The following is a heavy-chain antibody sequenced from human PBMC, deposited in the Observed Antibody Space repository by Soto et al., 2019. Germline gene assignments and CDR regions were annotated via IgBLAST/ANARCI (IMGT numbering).Heavy chain of an antibody. Sequence: GGSLRLSCAASGFTFRNAWISWVRQAPGKGLEWVGRIKSKTDGGTTDYAAPVKGRFTVSRDDSKNTLYLQMNSLKTEDTAVYYCTTDDRAAYSSGYYPLYYYYGMDVWGQGTTVTVSS. CDR3: TTDDRAAYSSGYYPLYYYYGMDV. J-gene: IGHJ6*02. D-gene: IGHD3-22*01. CDR2: IKSKTDGGTT. CDR1: GFTFRNAW. V-gene: IGHV3-15*01.